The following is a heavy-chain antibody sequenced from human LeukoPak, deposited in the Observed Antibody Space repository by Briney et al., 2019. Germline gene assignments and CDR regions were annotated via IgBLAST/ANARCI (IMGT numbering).Heavy chain of an antibody. D-gene: IGHD4-17*01. V-gene: IGHV4-30-4*01. CDR1: SDSISSGDYY. Sequence: SQTLSLTCTVSSDSISSGDYYWSWIRQPAGKGLEFIGYINKNGRTYYNPPLKSRVSISIDTSKNQFSLKLTSVTAADTAVYFCAREHKSYGDYPYYFDSWGQGTLVTVSS. CDR2: INKNGRT. J-gene: IGHJ4*02. CDR3: AREHKSYGDYPYYFDS.